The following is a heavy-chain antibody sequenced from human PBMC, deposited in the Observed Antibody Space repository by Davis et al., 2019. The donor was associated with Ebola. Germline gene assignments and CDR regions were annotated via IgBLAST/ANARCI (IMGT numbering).Heavy chain of an antibody. CDR1: GYTFNSYH. V-gene: IGHV1-18*04. Sequence: ASVKVSCKTSGYTFNSYHITWVRQAPGQGLEWMGWISPYNGNTNYGQRLQGRVSMTADTSTSTAYMEVTSLTFDDTAVYFCARGPRRTGYYTSTVHYYLDVWGKGTTVTVS. CDR3: ARGPRRTGYYTSTVHYYLDV. D-gene: IGHD3/OR15-3a*01. CDR2: ISPYNGNT. J-gene: IGHJ6*03.